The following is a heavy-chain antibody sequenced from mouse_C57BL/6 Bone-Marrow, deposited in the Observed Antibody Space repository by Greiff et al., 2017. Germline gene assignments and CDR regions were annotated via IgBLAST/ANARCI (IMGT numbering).Heavy chain of an antibody. CDR2: ISAGGSYT. CDR1: GFTFSSYA. J-gene: IGHJ4*01. V-gene: IGHV5-4*03. Sequence: DVKLVESGGGLVKPGGSLKLSCAASGFTFSSYAMSWVRQTPEKRLEWVATISAGGSYTYYPDNVKGRFTISRDNAKNNLYLQMSHLKSEDTAMDYCARKDYYSSSYAMDYWGQGTSVTVSS. D-gene: IGHD1-1*01. CDR3: ARKDYYSSSYAMDY.